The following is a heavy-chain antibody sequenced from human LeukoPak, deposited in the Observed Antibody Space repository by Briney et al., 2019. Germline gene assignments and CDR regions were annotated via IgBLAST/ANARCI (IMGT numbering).Heavy chain of an antibody. CDR2: IYYSGST. CDR1: GGSISSSSYY. Sequence: SETLSLTCTVSGGSISSSSYYWGWIRQPPGKGLEWIGSIYYSGSTYYNPSLKSRVTISVDTSKNQLSLKLSSVTAADTAVYYCAKEGQWLAHAFDIWGQGTMVTASS. J-gene: IGHJ3*02. CDR3: AKEGQWLAHAFDI. V-gene: IGHV4-39*07. D-gene: IGHD6-19*01.